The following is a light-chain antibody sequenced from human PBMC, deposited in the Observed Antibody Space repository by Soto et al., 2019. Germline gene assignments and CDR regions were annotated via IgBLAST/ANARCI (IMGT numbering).Light chain of an antibody. Sequence: EIVLTQSPGTLSLSPGERATLSCRASQSVSSSYLAWYQQKPGQAPRLLIYGASSRATGIPDRFDGSGSGTDFTHTISRLEPEDFAVYYCQQYGSSPPYTFGQGTNLEIK. CDR1: QSVSSSY. V-gene: IGKV3-20*01. J-gene: IGKJ2*01. CDR2: GAS. CDR3: QQYGSSPPYT.